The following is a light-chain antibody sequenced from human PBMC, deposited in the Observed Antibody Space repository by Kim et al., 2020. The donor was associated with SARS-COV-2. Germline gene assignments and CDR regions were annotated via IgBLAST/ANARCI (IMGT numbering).Light chain of an antibody. CDR2: GAS. V-gene: IGKV3-15*01. Sequence: VSSGERATLACRASQRVSSNLAWYQQKPGQAPRLLLYGASPRATGIPARFSGSGSGTEFTLTISSLQSEDFTVYYCQKYNNWPITFGQGTRLEIK. J-gene: IGKJ5*01. CDR1: QRVSSN. CDR3: QKYNNWPIT.